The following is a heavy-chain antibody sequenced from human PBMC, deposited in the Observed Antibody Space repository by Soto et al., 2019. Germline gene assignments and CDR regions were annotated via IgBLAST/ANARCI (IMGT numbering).Heavy chain of an antibody. V-gene: IGHV3-64*01. CDR2: ISGNGVST. D-gene: IGHD7-27*01. CDR1: GFTFSNYP. Sequence: EVQLVESGGGLVQRGGSLRLSCAASGFTFSNYPMHWVRQAPGKALDYVAGISGNGVSTFYANSVKDRFTISRDNSKNTLYLQMGSLRAEDMALYYCARDYSTNWSNWFDSWGQGTLVTVSS. CDR3: ARDYSTNWSNWFDS. J-gene: IGHJ5*01.